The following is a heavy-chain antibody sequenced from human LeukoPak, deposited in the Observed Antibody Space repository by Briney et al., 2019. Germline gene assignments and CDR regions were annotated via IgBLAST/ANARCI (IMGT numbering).Heavy chain of an antibody. V-gene: IGHV1-2*02. CDR2: INPNSGGT. CDR1: GYTFTGYY. J-gene: IGHJ6*03. Sequence: ASVKVSCKASGYTFTGYYMEWVRQAPGQGLEWMGWINPNSGGTKYEQKFQGRVTMTRDTSISTVFLEMSRLRSDDTAVYYCARDLFAIRTRLSSYYSMDVWGTGTTVTISS. CDR3: ARDLFAIRTRLSSYYSMDV. D-gene: IGHD2-2*01.